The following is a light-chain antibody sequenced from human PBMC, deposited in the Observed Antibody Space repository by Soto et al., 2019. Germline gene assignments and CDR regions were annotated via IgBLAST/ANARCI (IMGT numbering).Light chain of an antibody. V-gene: IGKV1-39*01. Sequence: DIQLTQSPSSLSASVGDRVTITCRASQSIRSYLNWYQQKPGKAPKLLIYAASSLQTGVSSRFSGSGSGTDFTLTISNLQPEDFATYYCQQNSNTPWTFGQGTKVDIK. CDR3: QQNSNTPWT. J-gene: IGKJ1*01. CDR1: QSIRSY. CDR2: AAS.